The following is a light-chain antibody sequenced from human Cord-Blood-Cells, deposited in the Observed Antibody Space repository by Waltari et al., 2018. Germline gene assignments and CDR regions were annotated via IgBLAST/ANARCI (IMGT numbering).Light chain of an antibody. J-gene: IGKJ4*02. V-gene: IGKV1-9*01. CDR3: QQLNSYPLT. CDR2: AAS. Sequence: DIQLTQSPSFLSASVGARVTITCQASQGISSYLAWYQQKPGKAPKLLIYAASTVQSGVPSRFSGSGSGTEFTLTISSLQPEDFATYYCQQLNSYPLTFGGGAKVEIK. CDR1: QGISSY.